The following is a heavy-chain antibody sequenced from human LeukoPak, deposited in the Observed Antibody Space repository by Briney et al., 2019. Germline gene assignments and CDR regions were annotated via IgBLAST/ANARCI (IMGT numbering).Heavy chain of an antibody. J-gene: IGHJ4*02. CDR1: GFTFDDYA. D-gene: IGHD1-26*01. V-gene: IGHV3-43*02. CDR3: AKVQVGEYDY. CDR2: ISGDGGST. Sequence: GGSLRLSCAASGFTFDDYAMHWVRQAPGKGLEWVSLISGDGGSTYYADSVKGRFTISRDNSKNSLYLQMNSLRTEDTVLYYCAKVQVGEYDYWGQGTLVTVSS.